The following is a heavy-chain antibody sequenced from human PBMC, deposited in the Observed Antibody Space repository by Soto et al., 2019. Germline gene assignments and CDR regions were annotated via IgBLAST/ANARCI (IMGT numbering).Heavy chain of an antibody. CDR1: GFTFSSYG. V-gene: IGHV3-30*18. CDR2: ISYDGSNK. CDR3: AKEGRLRFLEWLLSPLDY. Sequence: PGGSLRLSCAASGFTFSSYGMHWVRQAPGKGLEWVAVISYDGSNKYYADSVKGRFTISRDNSKNTLYLQMNSLRAEDTAVYYIAKEGRLRFLEWLLSPLDYGGQGTLVTVS. D-gene: IGHD3-3*01. J-gene: IGHJ4*02.